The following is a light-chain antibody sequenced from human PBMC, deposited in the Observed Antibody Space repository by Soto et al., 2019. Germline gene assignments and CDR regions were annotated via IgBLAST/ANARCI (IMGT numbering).Light chain of an antibody. V-gene: IGLV2-8*01. CDR2: EVS. J-gene: IGLJ1*01. CDR3: AAWDDSLNGYV. CDR1: STDVGGYNY. Sequence: QSALTQPPSAAGSPGQSVTISCTGTSTDVGGYNYVSWYQQYPGKAPKLMIYEVSKRPSGVPDRFSGSKSGNTASLAISGLQSEDEADYYCAAWDDSLNGYVFGTGTKVTV.